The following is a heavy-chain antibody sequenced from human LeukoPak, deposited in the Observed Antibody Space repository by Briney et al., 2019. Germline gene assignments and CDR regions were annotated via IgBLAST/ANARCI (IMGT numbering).Heavy chain of an antibody. V-gene: IGHV3-33*01. Sequence: GGSLRLSCAASGFTFSSYGMHWVRQAPGKGLEWVAVIWYDGSNKYYADSVKGRFTISRDNSKNTLYLQMNSLRAEDTAVYYCARVGPGGVVPAAMDYYDYWGQGTLVTVSS. CDR2: IWYDGSNK. CDR1: GFTFSSYG. D-gene: IGHD2-2*01. CDR3: ARVGPGGVVPAAMDYYDY. J-gene: IGHJ4*02.